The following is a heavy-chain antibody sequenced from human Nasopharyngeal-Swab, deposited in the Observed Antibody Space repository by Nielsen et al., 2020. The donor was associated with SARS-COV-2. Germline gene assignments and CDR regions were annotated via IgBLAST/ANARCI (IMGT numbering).Heavy chain of an antibody. CDR1: GFTFRNHG. Sequence: GESLKISCAASGFTFRNHGMHWVRQAPGKGLEWVAIISSGGRTQVYADSVEGRFTISRDDPENTLYLQMNSLRAEDTAVYYCAKDPGGPYYHYGMDVWGQGTTVTVSS. V-gene: IGHV3-30*18. D-gene: IGHD3-16*01. CDR2: ISSGGRTQ. CDR3: AKDPGGPYYHYGMDV. J-gene: IGHJ6*02.